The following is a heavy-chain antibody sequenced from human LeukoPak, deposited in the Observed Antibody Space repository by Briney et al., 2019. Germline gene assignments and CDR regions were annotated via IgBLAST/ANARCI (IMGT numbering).Heavy chain of an antibody. J-gene: IGHJ4*02. CDR2: ISSSSSYI. CDR3: ARGGRYFDWLLCDY. Sequence: GGSLRLSCAASGFTFSSYWMSWVRQAPGKGLEWVSSISSSSSYIYYADSVKGRFTISRDNAKNSLYLQMNSLRAEDTAVYYCARGGRYFDWLLCDYWGQGTLVTVSS. CDR1: GFTFSSYW. D-gene: IGHD3-9*01. V-gene: IGHV3-21*01.